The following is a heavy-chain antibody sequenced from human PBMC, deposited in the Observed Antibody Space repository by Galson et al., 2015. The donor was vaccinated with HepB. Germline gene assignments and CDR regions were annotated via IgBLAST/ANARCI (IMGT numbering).Heavy chain of an antibody. V-gene: IGHV3-23*01. CDR2: ISGSGGST. D-gene: IGHD3-22*01. CDR1: GFTFSSYA. J-gene: IGHJ6*02. Sequence: SLRLSCAASGFTFSSYAMSWVRQAPGKGLEWVSAISGSGGSTYYADSVKGRFTISRDNSKNKLYLQMNSLRAEDTAVYYCAKGSSSGYYYYYYYYGMDVWGQGTTVTVSS. CDR3: AKGSSSGYYYYYYYYGMDV.